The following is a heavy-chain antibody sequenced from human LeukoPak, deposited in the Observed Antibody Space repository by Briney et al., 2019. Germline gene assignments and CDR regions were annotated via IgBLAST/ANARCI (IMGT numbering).Heavy chain of an antibody. V-gene: IGHV3-7*01. J-gene: IGHJ4*02. Sequence: GGSLRLSCAASGFTFSNYWMTWVRQAPGKGLERVAHINQDGSKEYYMDSVKARFTISRDNAKNSLSLQMNSLRAEDTAVYYCVRDGGVSGYDLLDYWGQGTLVTVSS. CDR2: INQDGSKE. D-gene: IGHD5-12*01. CDR3: VRDGGVSGYDLLDY. CDR1: GFTFSNYW.